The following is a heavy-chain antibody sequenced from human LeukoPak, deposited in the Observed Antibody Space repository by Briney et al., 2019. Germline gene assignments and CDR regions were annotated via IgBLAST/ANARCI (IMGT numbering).Heavy chain of an antibody. V-gene: IGHV4-61*02. CDR1: GGSISSGSYY. D-gene: IGHD3-10*01. J-gene: IGHJ6*03. CDR2: IYTSGRT. Sequence: SETLSLTCTVSGGSISSGSYYWSWIRQPAGKGLEWIGRIYTSGRTNYNSSLKSRVTISVDTSKNQFSLKLTSVTAADTAVYYCAREKGGVKSLTMVRGVMKEGSYYYYYMDVWGKGTTVTIS. CDR3: AREKGGVKSLTMVRGVMKEGSYYYYYMDV.